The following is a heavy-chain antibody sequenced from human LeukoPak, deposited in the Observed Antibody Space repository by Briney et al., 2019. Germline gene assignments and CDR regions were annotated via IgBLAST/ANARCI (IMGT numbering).Heavy chain of an antibody. CDR2: FDPEDGET. Sequence: ASVKVSCKVSGYTLTELSMHWVRQAPGKGLEWMGGFDPEDGETIYAQKFQGRVTMTEDTSTDTAYMELSSLRSEDTAVYYCATPIHGSGSSMRYYGMDVWGQGTTVTVSS. J-gene: IGHJ6*02. V-gene: IGHV1-24*01. D-gene: IGHD3-10*01. CDR3: ATPIHGSGSSMRYYGMDV. CDR1: GYTLTELS.